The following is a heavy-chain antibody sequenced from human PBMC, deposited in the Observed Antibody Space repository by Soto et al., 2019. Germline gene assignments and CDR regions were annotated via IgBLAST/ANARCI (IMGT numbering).Heavy chain of an antibody. CDR1: GGSISGYY. D-gene: IGHD3-10*01. J-gene: IGHJ6*02. Sequence: QVQLQESGPGLVKSSETLSLTCTVSGGSISGYYWSWIRQPAGKGLEWIGRLYTMGSTNYNPSLPSRVTMSVDTSKNEFSLKVSSVTAADTAVYFCARVRDYGLGTNRHYYGMDVWGHGTTVTVSS. V-gene: IGHV4-4*07. CDR2: LYTMGST. CDR3: ARVRDYGLGTNRHYYGMDV.